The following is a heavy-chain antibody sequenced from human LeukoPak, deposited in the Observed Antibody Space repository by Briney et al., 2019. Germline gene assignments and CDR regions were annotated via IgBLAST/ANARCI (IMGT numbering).Heavy chain of an antibody. Sequence: PSETLSLTCTVSGGSISSSSYYWGWIRQPPGKGLEWIGSIYYSGSTYYNPSLKSRVTISVDTSMNQFSLKLSSVTAADTAVYYCARVAAVAGPGYFDYWGQGTLVTVSS. D-gene: IGHD6-19*01. CDR2: IYYSGST. V-gene: IGHV4-39*01. J-gene: IGHJ4*02. CDR1: GGSISSSSYY. CDR3: ARVAAVAGPGYFDY.